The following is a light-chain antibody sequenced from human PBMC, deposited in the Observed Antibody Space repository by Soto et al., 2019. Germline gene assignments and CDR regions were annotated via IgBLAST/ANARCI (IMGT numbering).Light chain of an antibody. CDR1: QSVSSY. Sequence: EIVLTQSPATLSLSPGERATPSCRASQSVSSYLAWYQQKPGQAPRLLIYDASNRATGIPARFSGSGSGTDFTLTISSLEPEDFAVYYCQQRSNWLTWTFGQGTKVEIK. V-gene: IGKV3-11*01. J-gene: IGKJ1*01. CDR2: DAS. CDR3: QQRSNWLTWT.